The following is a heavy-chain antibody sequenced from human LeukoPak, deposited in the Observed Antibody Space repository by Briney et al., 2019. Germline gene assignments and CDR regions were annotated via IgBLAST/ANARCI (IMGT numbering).Heavy chain of an antibody. V-gene: IGHV3-64D*06. CDR1: GFTFSSYA. CDR3: VKVRDFWSGYSG. Sequence: PGGSLRLSCSASGFTFSSYAMHWVRQAPGKGLEYVSAISSNGGSTYYADSVKGRFTISGDNSKNTLYLQMSSLRAEDTAVYYCVKVRDFWSGYSGWGQGTLVTVSS. J-gene: IGHJ4*02. D-gene: IGHD3-3*01. CDR2: ISSNGGST.